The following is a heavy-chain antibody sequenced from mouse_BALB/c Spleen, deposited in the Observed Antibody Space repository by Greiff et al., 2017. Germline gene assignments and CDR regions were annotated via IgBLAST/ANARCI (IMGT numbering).Heavy chain of an antibody. Sequence: VQLQQSGPELMKPGASVKISCKASGYSFTSYYMHWVKQSHGKSLEWIGYIDPFNGGTSYNQKFKGKATLTVDKSSSTAYMHLSSLTSEDSAVYYCAREGATMITTGFAYWGQGTLVTVSA. D-gene: IGHD2-4*01. CDR1: GYSFTSYY. V-gene: IGHV1S135*01. CDR3: AREGATMITTGFAY. J-gene: IGHJ3*01. CDR2: IDPFNGGT.